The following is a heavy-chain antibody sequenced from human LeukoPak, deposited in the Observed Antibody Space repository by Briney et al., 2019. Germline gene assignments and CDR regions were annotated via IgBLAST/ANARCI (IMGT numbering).Heavy chain of an antibody. V-gene: IGHV3-33*08. CDR3: ASIAVAGFDY. CDR1: GFAFSSYS. Sequence: GSLRLSCAASGFAFSSYSMHWVRQAPGKGLEWVALILYDGSNKYYADSVKGRFTISRDNSKNTLYLQMNSLRAEDTAVYYCASIAVAGFDYWGQGTLVTVSS. J-gene: IGHJ4*02. CDR2: ILYDGSNK. D-gene: IGHD6-19*01.